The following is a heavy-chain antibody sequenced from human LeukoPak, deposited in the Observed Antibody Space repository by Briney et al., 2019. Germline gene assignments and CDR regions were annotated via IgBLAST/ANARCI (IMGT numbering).Heavy chain of an antibody. CDR2: IYTSGSA. D-gene: IGHD4-17*01. Sequence: PSETLSLTCSVSGDSFGIYYWSWIRQPAGKGLEWIGHIYTSGSANYNPSLKSRVTMSVDTSKNQFSLKVRSVTAADTAVYYCARHVYGDSFDYWGQGTLVTVSS. CDR3: ARHVYGDSFDY. J-gene: IGHJ4*02. V-gene: IGHV4-4*07. CDR1: GDSFGIYY.